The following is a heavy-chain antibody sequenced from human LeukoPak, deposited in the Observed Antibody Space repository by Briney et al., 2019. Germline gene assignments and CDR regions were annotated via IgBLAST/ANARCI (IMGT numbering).Heavy chain of an antibody. CDR2: INTNTGNP. CDR3: ARVQSSSYYPPDY. V-gene: IGHV7-4-1*02. CDR1: GGTFSSYA. D-gene: IGHD6-13*01. J-gene: IGHJ4*02. Sequence: GASVKVSCTASGGTFSSYAISWVRQAPGQGLEWMGWINTNTGNPTYAQGFTGRFVFSLDTSVSTAYLQISSLKAEDTAVYYCARVQSSSYYPPDYWGQGTLVTVSS.